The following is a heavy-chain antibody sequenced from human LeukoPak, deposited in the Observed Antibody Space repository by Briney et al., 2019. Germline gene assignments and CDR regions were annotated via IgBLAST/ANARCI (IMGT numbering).Heavy chain of an antibody. J-gene: IGHJ4*02. Sequence: ASVKVSCKASGYTFTGYYMHWVRQAPGQGLGWMGWINPNSGGTNYAQKFQGRVTMTRDTSISTAYMELSRLRSDDTAVYYCARDFSPGIAVAGFPDYWGQGTLVTVSS. CDR2: INPNSGGT. V-gene: IGHV1-2*02. CDR3: ARDFSPGIAVAGFPDY. CDR1: GYTFTGYY. D-gene: IGHD6-19*01.